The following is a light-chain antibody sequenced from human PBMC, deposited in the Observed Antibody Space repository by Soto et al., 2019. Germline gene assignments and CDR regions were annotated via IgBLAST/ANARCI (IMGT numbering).Light chain of an antibody. V-gene: IGLV1-40*01. CDR1: SSNIGAGYD. J-gene: IGLJ2*01. CDR2: GNS. CDR3: QSYDSSLSGSVV. Sequence: QAVVTQPPSVSGAPGQRVTISCTGSSSNIGAGYDVHWYQQLPGTAPKLLIYGNSTRPSGVPDRFSGSKSGTSASLAITGLQAEYEADYYCQSYDSSLSGSVVFGGGTKLTVL.